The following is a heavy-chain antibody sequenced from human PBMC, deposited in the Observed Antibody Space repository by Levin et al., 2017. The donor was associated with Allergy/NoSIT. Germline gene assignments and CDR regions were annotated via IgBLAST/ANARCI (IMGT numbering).Heavy chain of an antibody. V-gene: IGHV1-69*13. J-gene: IGHJ6*02. CDR2: IIPIFGTA. Sequence: GASVKVSCKASGGTFSSYAISWVRQAPGQGLEWMGGIIPIFGTANYAQKFQGRVTITADESTSTAYMELSSLRSEDTAVYYCASSSRDTMVRGVTGMDVWGQGTTVTVSS. CDR3: ASSSRDTMVRGVTGMDV. D-gene: IGHD3-10*01. CDR1: GGTFSSYA.